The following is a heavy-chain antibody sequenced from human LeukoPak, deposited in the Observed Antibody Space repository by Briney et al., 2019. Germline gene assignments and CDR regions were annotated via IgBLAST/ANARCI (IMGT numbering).Heavy chain of an antibody. Sequence: GGSLRLSCAGSGFTFGDHFMAWIRQTPGKGPQRIAYMVRDSDDKVYVDSVRGRFTISKEKGKNFMYLQMSRLTAEDTAVYYCARELGVSRAFDVWGQGTMVTVSS. CDR2: MVRDSDDK. CDR3: ARELGVSRAFDV. D-gene: IGHD3-16*01. J-gene: IGHJ3*01. CDR1: GFTFGDHF. V-gene: IGHV3-11*05.